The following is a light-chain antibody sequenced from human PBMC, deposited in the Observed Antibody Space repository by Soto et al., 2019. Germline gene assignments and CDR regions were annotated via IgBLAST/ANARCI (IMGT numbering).Light chain of an antibody. V-gene: IGKV1-39*01. CDR2: AAS. CDR3: QQSSTIPRT. Sequence: DIQMTQSPSSLSASVGDRVTISCRSSQHISTYLNWYQHKPGKAPKLLVYAASTLQSGVPSRFSGSGSGTDFRLTISSLQPEDFATYHCQQSSTIPRTFGQGTKVDIK. CDR1: QHISTY. J-gene: IGKJ1*01.